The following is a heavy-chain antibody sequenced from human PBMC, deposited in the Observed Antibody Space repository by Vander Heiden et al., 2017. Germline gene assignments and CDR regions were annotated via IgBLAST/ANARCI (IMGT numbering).Heavy chain of an antibody. V-gene: IGHV3-30-3*01. CDR1: GFTFSRYA. Sequence: QVQLVESGGGVVQPGWSLRLSCAASGFTFSRYAMHWVRQAPGKGLEWLAVISYDGSNKYYADSVKGRFTISRDNSKNTLYLQMNSLRAEDTAVYYCARKTYYYDSSGYSFRAFDYWGQGTLVTVSS. D-gene: IGHD3-22*01. J-gene: IGHJ4*02. CDR3: ARKTYYYDSSGYSFRAFDY. CDR2: ISYDGSNK.